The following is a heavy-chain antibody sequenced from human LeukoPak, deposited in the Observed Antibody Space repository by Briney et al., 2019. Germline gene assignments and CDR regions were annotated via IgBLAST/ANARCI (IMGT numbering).Heavy chain of an antibody. J-gene: IGHJ4*02. CDR3: ARDKRHSYGKYFDP. V-gene: IGHV4-59*12. CDR2: ISLGNA. Sequence: SETLSLTCSLSGDTLSTYYWNWIRQTPGRGLEWIGHISLGNAEYNPSLKSRVTISVDTSKNEFYLRLTSVTAADTALYFCARDKRHSYGKYFDPWSQGTLVSVSS. D-gene: IGHD5-18*01. CDR1: GDTLSTYY.